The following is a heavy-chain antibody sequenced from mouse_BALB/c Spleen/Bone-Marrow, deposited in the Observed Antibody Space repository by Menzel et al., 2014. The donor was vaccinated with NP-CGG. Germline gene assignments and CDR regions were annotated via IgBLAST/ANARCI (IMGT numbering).Heavy chain of an antibody. CDR3: TRRNYRYDGFAY. D-gene: IGHD2-14*01. V-gene: IGHV1-5*01. CDR2: IYLGNSDT. Sequence: EVKLMEPGTVLARPGTSVKMSCKASGYSFTSYWMHWVKQRPGQGLEWIGVIYLGNSDTSYNQKFKGKAKLTAVTSASTAYMELSSLSNEDSAVYYCTRRNYRYDGFAYWGQGTLVTVSA. CDR1: GYSFTSYW. J-gene: IGHJ3*01.